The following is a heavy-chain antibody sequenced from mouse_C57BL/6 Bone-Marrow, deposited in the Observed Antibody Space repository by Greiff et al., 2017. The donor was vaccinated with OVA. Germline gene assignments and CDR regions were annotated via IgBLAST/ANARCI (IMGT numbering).Heavy chain of an antibody. CDR1: GFNITDYY. J-gene: IGHJ1*03. D-gene: IGHD3-1*01. CDR3: ARGYWAHWYFDV. CDR2: IDPADGET. Sequence: EVQLQQPGAELVKPGASVKLSCTASGFNITDYYMHWVKQRPEQGLEWIGRIDPADGETKYAPKFQGKATITADTSSNTAYLQLSSLTSEDTAVYYCARGYWAHWYFDVWGTGTTVTVSA. V-gene: IGHV14-2*01.